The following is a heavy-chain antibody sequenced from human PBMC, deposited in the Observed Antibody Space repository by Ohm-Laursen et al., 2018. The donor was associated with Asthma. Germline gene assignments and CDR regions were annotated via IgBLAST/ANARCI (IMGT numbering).Heavy chain of an antibody. V-gene: IGHV1-69*13. D-gene: IGHD3-22*01. CDR3: ASRSIFYDSSGPPGFDY. CDR2: IIPIFGTA. CDR1: GGTFSSYA. J-gene: IGHJ4*02. Sequence: SVKVSCKASGGTFSSYAISWVRQAPGQGLEWMGGIIPIFGTANYAQKFQGRVTITADESTSTAYMELSSLRSEDTAVYYCASRSIFYDSSGPPGFDYWGQGTLVTVSS.